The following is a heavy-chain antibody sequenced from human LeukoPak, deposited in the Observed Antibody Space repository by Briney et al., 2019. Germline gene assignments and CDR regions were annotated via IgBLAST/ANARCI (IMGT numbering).Heavy chain of an antibody. Sequence: SETLSLTCTVSGGSITSYYWTYIRQPAGKGLEWIGRIHTSGSTNYNPSLKSRVTMSVDTSKNQFSLNLSSVTAADTAVYYCARSYSSGWYGDYFDYWGQGTLVTVSS. CDR2: IHTSGST. CDR3: ARSYSSGWYGDYFDY. J-gene: IGHJ4*02. CDR1: GGSITSYY. V-gene: IGHV4-4*07. D-gene: IGHD6-19*01.